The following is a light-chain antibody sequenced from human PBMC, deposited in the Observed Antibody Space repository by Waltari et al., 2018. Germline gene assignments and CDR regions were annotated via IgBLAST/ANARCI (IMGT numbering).Light chain of an antibody. CDR1: QAISSW. CDR2: HAS. V-gene: IGKV1-12*01. CDR3: QPGSAFPPT. Sequence: EIQMTQCPSSVSASVGDRVTITCRASQAISSWLAWYQQKPGHAPYLLIYHASNLQSGVPSRCSGTGSGTDFTLTISRLRPEDSAIYYCQPGSAFPPTFGQGTKVEIK. J-gene: IGKJ1*01.